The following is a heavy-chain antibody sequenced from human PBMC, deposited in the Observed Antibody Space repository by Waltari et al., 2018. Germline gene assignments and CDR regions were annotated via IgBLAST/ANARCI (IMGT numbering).Heavy chain of an antibody. CDR2: MNPNSGNT. V-gene: IGHV1-8*03. CDR3: ARGRITFGGVLFY. CDR1: GYNFTSSD. Sequence: QVQLVQSGAEVKKPGASVQVSCKASGYNFTSSDINWVRRATGKGLEWMGGMNPNSGNTGYAQKFQGRVTITRNTSISTAYMELSSLRSEDTAVYYCARGRITFGGVLFYWGQGTLVTVSS. J-gene: IGHJ4*02. D-gene: IGHD3-16*01.